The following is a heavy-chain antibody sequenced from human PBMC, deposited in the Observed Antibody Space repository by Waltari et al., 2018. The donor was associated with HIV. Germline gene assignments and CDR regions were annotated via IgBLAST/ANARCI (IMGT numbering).Heavy chain of an antibody. D-gene: IGHD3-9*01. V-gene: IGHV1-8*01. J-gene: IGHJ6*02. CDR1: GYTFTSYD. Sequence: QVQLVQSGAEVKKPGASVKVSCKASGYTFTSYDINWVRQATGQGLEWMGWMNPNSGNTGYAQKFQGRVTMTRNTSISTAYMELSSLRSEDTAVYYCARAWGPDWLEGTYYGMDVWGQGTTVTVSS. CDR3: ARAWGPDWLEGTYYGMDV. CDR2: MNPNSGNT.